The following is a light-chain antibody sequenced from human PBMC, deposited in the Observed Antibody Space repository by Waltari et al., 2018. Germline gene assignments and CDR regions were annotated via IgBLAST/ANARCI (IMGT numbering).Light chain of an antibody. Sequence: EIVLTQSPGTLSLSPGERATLPCRASRSVSNTYLAWYQQKPGQAPRLLIYGTSTRATGIPARFGGSGSGTDFTLTISSLEAEDFAVYYCQHRDHWPPDATFGPGTKVDI. CDR3: QHRDHWPPDAT. CDR2: GTS. V-gene: IGKV3D-20*02. CDR1: RSVSNTY. J-gene: IGKJ3*01.